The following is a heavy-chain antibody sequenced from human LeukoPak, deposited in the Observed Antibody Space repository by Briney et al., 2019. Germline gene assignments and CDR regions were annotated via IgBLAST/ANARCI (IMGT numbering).Heavy chain of an antibody. J-gene: IGHJ4*02. V-gene: IGHV3-9*01. Sequence: GGSLRLSCTASGFTFDDYAMHWVRQVPGKGLDWVSSISWNSRSIDYADSVKGRFIVSRDNAQNSVSLQMNSLRPEDTASYYCVKDIFRGTYSGFDYWGQGTLVTVSS. CDR2: ISWNSRSI. CDR1: GFTFDDYA. CDR3: VKDIFRGTYSGFDY. D-gene: IGHD1-26*01.